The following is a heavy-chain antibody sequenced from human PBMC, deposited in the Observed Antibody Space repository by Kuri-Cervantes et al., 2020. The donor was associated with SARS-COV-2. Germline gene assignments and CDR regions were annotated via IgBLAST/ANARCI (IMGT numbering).Heavy chain of an antibody. J-gene: IGHJ6*02. CDR1: GFTFSSYG. D-gene: IGHD3-3*01. CDR3: ARDVKRITIFGVVTAYGMDV. CDR2: IWYDGSNK. Sequence: GESLKISCAASGFTFSSYGMHWVRQAPGKGLEWVAVIWYDGSNKYYADSVKGRFTISRDNSKNTLYLQMNSLRAEDTAVYYCARDVKRITIFGVVTAYGMDVWGHGTTVTVSS. V-gene: IGHV3-33*01.